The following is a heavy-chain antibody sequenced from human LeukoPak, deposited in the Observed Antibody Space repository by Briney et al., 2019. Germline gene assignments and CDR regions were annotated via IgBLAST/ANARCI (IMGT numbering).Heavy chain of an antibody. CDR3: ASEHYYDSSGYGLPEGYYYGMDV. V-gene: IGHV3-48*01. D-gene: IGHD3-22*01. J-gene: IGHJ6*02. CDR1: GFTFSSYS. Sequence: GKSLRLSCAASGFTFSSYSMNWVRQAPGKGPEWVSYISSSSSTIYYADSVKGRFTISRDNAKNSLYLQMNSLKAEDTAVYYCASEHYYDSSGYGLPEGYYYGMDVWGQGTTVTVSS. CDR2: ISSSSSTI.